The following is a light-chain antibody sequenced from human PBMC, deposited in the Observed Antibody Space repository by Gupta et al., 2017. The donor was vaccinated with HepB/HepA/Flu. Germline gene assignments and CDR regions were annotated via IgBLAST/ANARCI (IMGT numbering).Light chain of an antibody. CDR1: SSNIGSNY. Sequence: QSVLTQPPSASGTPGQRVPIPCSGSSSNIGSNYVYWYQQLPGTAPKLLIYRNNQRPSGVPDRFSGSKSGTSASLAISGLRSEDEADYHCAAWYDSLSGPVFGGGTKLTVL. J-gene: IGLJ2*01. V-gene: IGLV1-47*01. CDR2: RNN. CDR3: AAWYDSLSGPV.